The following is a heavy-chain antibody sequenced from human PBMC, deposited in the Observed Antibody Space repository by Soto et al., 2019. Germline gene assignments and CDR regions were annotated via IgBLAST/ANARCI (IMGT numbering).Heavy chain of an antibody. CDR1: GGSFSGYY. J-gene: IGHJ4*02. CDR2: INHSGST. Sequence: PSETLSLTCAVYGGSFSGYYWSWIRQPPGKGLEWIGEINHSGSTNYNPSLKSRVTISVDTSKNQFSLKLSSVTAADTAVYYCARGQYGGLFDYWGQGTPVTVSS. D-gene: IGHD4-17*01. V-gene: IGHV4-34*01. CDR3: ARGQYGGLFDY.